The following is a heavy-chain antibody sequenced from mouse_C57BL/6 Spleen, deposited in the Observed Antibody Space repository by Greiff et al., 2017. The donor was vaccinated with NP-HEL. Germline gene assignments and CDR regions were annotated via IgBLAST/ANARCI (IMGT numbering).Heavy chain of an antibody. CDR3: ARVGDYDGSYFDY. D-gene: IGHD2-4*01. CDR2: IYPGDGDT. V-gene: IGHV1-80*01. CDR1: GYAFSSYW. Sequence: QVQLQQSGAELVKPGASVKISCKASGYAFSSYWMNWVKQRPGKGLEWIGQIYPGDGDTNYNGKFKGKATLTADKSSSTAYMQLSSLTSEDSAVYFCARVGDYDGSYFDYWGQGTTLTVSS. J-gene: IGHJ2*01.